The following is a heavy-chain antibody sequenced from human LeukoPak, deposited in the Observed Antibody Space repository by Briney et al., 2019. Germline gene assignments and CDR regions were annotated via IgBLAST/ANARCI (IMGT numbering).Heavy chain of an antibody. D-gene: IGHD2-15*01. V-gene: IGHV3-23*01. Sequence: PGGSLRLSCAASGFIFSNYAMSWVRQAPGKGLEWVSAIDSTGAYTWYANSVKGRITISRDNSKNTLSLQLNSLRAEDTAVYYCAKGTSSSCYSAPNYWGQGTLVTVSS. J-gene: IGHJ4*02. CDR3: AKGTSSSCYSAPNY. CDR2: IDSTGAYT. CDR1: GFIFSNYA.